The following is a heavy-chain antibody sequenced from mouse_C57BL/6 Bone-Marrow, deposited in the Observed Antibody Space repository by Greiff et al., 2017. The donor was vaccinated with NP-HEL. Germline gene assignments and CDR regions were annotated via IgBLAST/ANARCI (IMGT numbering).Heavy chain of an antibody. D-gene: IGHD1-1*01. V-gene: IGHV1-50*01. CDR1: GYTFTSYW. Sequence: QVQLQQPGAELVKPGASVKLSCKASGYTFTSYWMQWVKQRPGQGLEWIGEIDPSDSYTNYNQKFKGKATLTVDTFSSTAYMQLSSLTSEDSAVYYCVTTVPLGNWDPYYFDYWGQGTTLTVSS. CDR3: VTTVPLGNWDPYYFDY. CDR2: IDPSDSYT. J-gene: IGHJ2*01.